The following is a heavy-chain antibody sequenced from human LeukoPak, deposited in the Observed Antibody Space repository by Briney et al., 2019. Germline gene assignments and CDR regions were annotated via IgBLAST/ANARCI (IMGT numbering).Heavy chain of an antibody. Sequence: EASVKVSCKASGGTSSTYAISWLRQAPGQGLEWMGGIIPIYVIATYAPKLGGRVTITADESTSTSYMEVNGLRSEDTAVYYCAREATPQTSTLYYYYYYMDVWGNGTPVTVSS. V-gene: IGHV1-69*13. CDR3: AREATPQTSTLYYYYYYMDV. D-gene: IGHD1/OR15-1a*01. CDR2: IIPIYVIA. CDR1: GGTSSTYA. J-gene: IGHJ6*03.